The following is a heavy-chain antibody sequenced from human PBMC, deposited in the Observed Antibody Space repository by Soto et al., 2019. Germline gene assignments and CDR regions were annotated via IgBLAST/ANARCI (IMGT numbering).Heavy chain of an antibody. V-gene: IGHV1-24*01. CDR3: ATVSWARYSTYRQWFDP. CDR2: FDPEDGET. CDR1: GYTLTELS. D-gene: IGHD4-4*01. J-gene: IGHJ5*02. Sequence: ASVKVSCKVSGYTLTELSMHWVRQAPGKGLEWMGGFDPEDGETIYAQKFQGRGTMTEDTSTDTAYMELSSLRSEDTAVYYCATVSWARYSTYRQWFDPWGQGTLVTVSS.